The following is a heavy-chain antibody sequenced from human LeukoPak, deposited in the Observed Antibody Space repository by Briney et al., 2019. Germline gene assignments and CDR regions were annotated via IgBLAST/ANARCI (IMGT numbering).Heavy chain of an antibody. CDR2: INSTTSYI. D-gene: IGHD3-10*01. CDR1: GFTFSSYA. V-gene: IGHV3-21*01. Sequence: GGSLRLSCAASGFTFSSYAMSWVRQAPGKGLEWVSSINSTTSYIFYADSVKGRFTISRDNAKNSLYLQMTSLRAEDTAVYYCARPLSSGSPQGLPTSPHLDYWGQGTLVTVSS. CDR3: ARPLSSGSPQGLPTSPHLDY. J-gene: IGHJ4*02.